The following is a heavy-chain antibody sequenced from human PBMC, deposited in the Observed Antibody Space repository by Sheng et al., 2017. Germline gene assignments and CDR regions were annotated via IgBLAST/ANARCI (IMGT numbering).Heavy chain of an antibody. D-gene: IGHD2-21*02. CDR3: TRHQSLGSYCGGDCYSSASDY. CDR1: GFTFSGSA. V-gene: IGHV3-73*02. Sequence: EVQLVESGGGLVQPGGSLKLSCAASGFTFSGSAMHWVRQASGKGLEWVGRIRSKANSYATAYAASVKGRFTISRDDSKNTAYLQMNSLKTEDTAVYYCTRHQSLGSYCGGDCYSSASDYWGQGTLVTVSS. CDR2: IRSKANSYAT. J-gene: IGHJ4*02.